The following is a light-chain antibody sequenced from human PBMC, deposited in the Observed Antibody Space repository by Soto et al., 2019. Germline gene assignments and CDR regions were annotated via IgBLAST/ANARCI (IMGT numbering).Light chain of an antibody. CDR2: GAS. CDR3: HQYNDWSLT. J-gene: IGKJ4*01. V-gene: IGKV3-15*01. Sequence: EIVMTQSPATLSVSQGERATLSCRASQNIHNNLAWFQQKPGQAPTFLIYGASTRATGIPARFSGSGSGTEFTLTISSLQSEDFAVYYCHQYNDWSLTFGGGTKVEIK. CDR1: QNIHNN.